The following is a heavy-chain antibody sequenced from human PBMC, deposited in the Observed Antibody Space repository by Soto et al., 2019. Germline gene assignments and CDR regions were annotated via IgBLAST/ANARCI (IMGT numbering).Heavy chain of an antibody. V-gene: IGHV4-59*01. D-gene: IGHD3-10*01. CDR2: IYYSGST. J-gene: IGHJ4*02. CDR3: ASNLDSGSYRPYFDY. CDR1: GSSISSYY. Sequence: PSETLSITCTVSGSSISSYYWSWIRQPPGKGLEWIGYIYYSGSTNYNPSLKSRVTISVDTSKNQFSLKLSSVTAADTAVYYCASNLDSGSYRPYFDYWGQGTLVTVSS.